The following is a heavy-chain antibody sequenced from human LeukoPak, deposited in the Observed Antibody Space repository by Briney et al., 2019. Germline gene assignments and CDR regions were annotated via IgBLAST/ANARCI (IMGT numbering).Heavy chain of an antibody. CDR2: INQDRSEK. Sequence: GGALSLSCAAADFAFSSDWMNWGRPAPGKGPEWMANINQDRSEKHYVDSVKGRFTISRDNAKNSLFLQMNSLRVEDTAVFYCARDGFVGAADYWGQGTLVTVSS. J-gene: IGHJ4*02. V-gene: IGHV3-7*01. CDR1: DFAFSSDW. D-gene: IGHD6-13*01. CDR3: ARDGFVGAADY.